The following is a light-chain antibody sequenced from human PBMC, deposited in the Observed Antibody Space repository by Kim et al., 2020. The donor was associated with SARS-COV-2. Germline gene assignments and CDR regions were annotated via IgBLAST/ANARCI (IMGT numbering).Light chain of an antibody. CDR1: SSDVGSYNL. Sequence: GPSITISCTGTSSDVGSYNLVSWYHHHPDKAPKLMIFEVNKRPSGVSNRFSGSKSGNTASLTISGLQAEDEADYYCCSYAGGFTLVFGTGTQLTVL. CDR3: CSYAGGFTLV. J-gene: IGLJ1*01. CDR2: EVN. V-gene: IGLV2-23*02.